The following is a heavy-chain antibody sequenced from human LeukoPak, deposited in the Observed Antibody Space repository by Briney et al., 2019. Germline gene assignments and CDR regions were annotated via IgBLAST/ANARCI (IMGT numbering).Heavy chain of an antibody. V-gene: IGHV1-8*01. CDR1: GYTFTSYD. CDR2: TNPNSGNT. J-gene: IGHJ6*03. Sequence: ASVKVSCKASGYTFTSYDINWVRQATGQGLEWMGWTNPNSGNTGYAQKFQGRVTMTRNTSISTAYMELSSLRSEDTAVYYCARVCWQWLVRWHYYYYYMDVWGKGTTVTISS. D-gene: IGHD6-19*01. CDR3: ARVCWQWLVRWHYYYYYMDV.